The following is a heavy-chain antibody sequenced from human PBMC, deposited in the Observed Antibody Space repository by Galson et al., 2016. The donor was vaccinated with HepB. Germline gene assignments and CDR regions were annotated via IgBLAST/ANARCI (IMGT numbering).Heavy chain of an antibody. CDR3: ARASIGFIAAATNFFDY. D-gene: IGHD6-6*01. CDR1: GGTFSSYA. Sequence: SVKVSCKASGGTFSSYAISWVRQAPGQGLEWMGIITPSGGITSYAQKFQGRVTMTRDTSTSTVYMELSSLRSEDTAVYYCARASIGFIAAATNFFDYWGQGSLVTVSS. V-gene: IGHV1-46*01. CDR2: ITPSGGIT. J-gene: IGHJ4*02.